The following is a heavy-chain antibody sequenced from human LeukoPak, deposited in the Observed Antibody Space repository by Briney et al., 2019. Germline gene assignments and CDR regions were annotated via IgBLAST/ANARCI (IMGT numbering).Heavy chain of an antibody. CDR2: IKGDGIST. Sequence: GGPLGLSCAASGFDFSSNWMHWVRHAPGQGLVWVSRIKGDGISTNYADSVKGRFTISRDIAKNTLYLQMNSLRAEDTGVYYCAKDHYWSIDYWGRGTLVTVSS. D-gene: IGHD3-3*01. V-gene: IGHV3-74*01. CDR1: GFDFSSNW. CDR3: AKDHYWSIDY. J-gene: IGHJ4*02.